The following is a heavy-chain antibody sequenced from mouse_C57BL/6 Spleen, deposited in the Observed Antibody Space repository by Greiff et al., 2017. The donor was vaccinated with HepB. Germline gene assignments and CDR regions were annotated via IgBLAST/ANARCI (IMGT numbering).Heavy chain of an antibody. Sequence: VQLQQSGAELVRPGASVKLSCKASGYTFTDYYINWVKQRPGQGLEWIARIYPGSGNTYYNEKFKGKATLTAEKSSSTAYMQLSSLTSEDSAVYFCAREGNWVYAVDYWGQGTSVTVSS. CDR2: IYPGSGNT. J-gene: IGHJ4*01. D-gene: IGHD4-1*01. CDR1: GYTFTDYY. V-gene: IGHV1-76*01. CDR3: AREGNWVYAVDY.